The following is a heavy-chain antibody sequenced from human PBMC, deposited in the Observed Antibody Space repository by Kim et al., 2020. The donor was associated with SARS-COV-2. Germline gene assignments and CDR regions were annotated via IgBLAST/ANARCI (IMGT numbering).Heavy chain of an antibody. V-gene: IGHV3-23*03. CDR2: IYSGGSST. CDR3: AKFQHYDSSGYEGLYYYYGMDV. J-gene: IGHJ6*02. Sequence: GGSLRLSCAASGFTFSSYAMSWVRQAPGKGLEWVSVIYSGGSSTYYADSVKGRFTISRDNSKNTLYLQMNSLRAEDTAVYYCAKFQHYDSSGYEGLYYYYGMDVWGQGTTVTVSS. D-gene: IGHD3-22*01. CDR1: GFTFSSYA.